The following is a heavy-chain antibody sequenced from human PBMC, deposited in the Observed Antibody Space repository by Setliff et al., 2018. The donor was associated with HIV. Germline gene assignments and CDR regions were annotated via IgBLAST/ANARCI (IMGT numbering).Heavy chain of an antibody. CDR2: IYPGDFVT. CDR1: GYNFNNYW. D-gene: IGHD2-21*02. V-gene: IGHV5-51*01. J-gene: IGHJ4*02. CDR3: TRRRRAPGTEDLEAY. Sequence: PGESLKISCMASGYNFNNYWIGWVRQMPGKGLEWIGVIYPGDFVTRYGPSFQGQVSISADRSITTAYLQWSSLKASDTAMYYCTRRRRAPGTEDLEAYWGQGTLVTVSS.